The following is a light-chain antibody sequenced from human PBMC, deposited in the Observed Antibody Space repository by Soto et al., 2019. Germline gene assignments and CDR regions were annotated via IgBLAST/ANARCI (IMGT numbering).Light chain of an antibody. CDR1: STDVGGYNF. V-gene: IGLV2-8*01. Sequence: QSVLTQPPSASGSPGQSVTISCTGTSTDVGGYNFVSWYQQHPGKAPKLMIFEVSKRPSGVPDRFSGSKSGSTASLTVSGLQDEDEADYYCSSYAGNNIYYVFGTGTKVTVL. CDR3: SSYAGNNIYYV. J-gene: IGLJ1*01. CDR2: EVS.